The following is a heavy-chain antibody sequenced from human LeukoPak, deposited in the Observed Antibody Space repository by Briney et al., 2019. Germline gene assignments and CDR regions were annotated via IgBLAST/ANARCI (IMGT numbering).Heavy chain of an antibody. CDR3: ARVVQDYGDYRFDY. D-gene: IGHD4-17*01. V-gene: IGHV4-61*08. J-gene: IGHJ4*02. CDR2: IYYSGST. CDR1: GGSISSGGYY. Sequence: SETLSLTCTVSGGSISSGGYYWSWIRQHPGKGLEWIGYIYYSGSTNYNPSLKSRVTISVDTSKNQFSLKLSSVTAADTAVYYCARVVQDYGDYRFDYWGQGTLVTVSS.